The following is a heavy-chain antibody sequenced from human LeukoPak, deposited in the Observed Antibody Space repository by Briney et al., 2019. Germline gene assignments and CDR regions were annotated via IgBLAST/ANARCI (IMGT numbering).Heavy chain of an antibody. CDR2: TWYDGRNN. V-gene: IGHV3-33*01. D-gene: IGHD2-21*01. CDR1: GFTFSSYG. CDR3: AREVAPLYFHYGMDV. J-gene: IGHJ6*01. Sequence: GGSLRLSCAVSGFTFSSYGMHWVRQAPGKGLEWVAVTWYDGRNNYYAASVKGRFTISRDDSKTTVYLLMNSLRAEDTAVYYCAREVAPLYFHYGMDVWGEGTTVTVSS.